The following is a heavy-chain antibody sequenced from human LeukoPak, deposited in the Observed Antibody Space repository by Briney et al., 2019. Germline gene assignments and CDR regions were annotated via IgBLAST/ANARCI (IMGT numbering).Heavy chain of an antibody. CDR2: ISGDGGST. CDR1: GFTFDDYA. CDR3: AKGLTVVTRTRYYYYGMDV. Sequence: PGGSLRLSCAASGFTFDDYAMHWVRQAPGKGLEWVSLISGDGGSTYYADSVKGRFTISRDNSKNSLYLQMNSLRTEDTALYYCAKGLTVVTRTRYYYYGMDVWGQGTTVTVSS. D-gene: IGHD4-23*01. J-gene: IGHJ6*02. V-gene: IGHV3-43*02.